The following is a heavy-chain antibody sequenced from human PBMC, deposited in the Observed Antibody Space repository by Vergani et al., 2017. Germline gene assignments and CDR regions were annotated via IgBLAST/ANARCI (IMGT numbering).Heavy chain of an antibody. CDR3: AREGYYYYGSGSYLLDY. CDR1: GASMSSVGYY. Sequence: QVQLQESGPGLVKPSQTLSLTCTVSGASMSSVGYYWTWIRQSAGKRLEWIGDILGSGTANYNPSFQGRVSMSVATSKNQFSLKLSSVTAADTAVYYCAREGYYYYGSGSYLLDYWGQGTLVTVSS. D-gene: IGHD3-10*01. J-gene: IGHJ4*02. V-gene: IGHV4-61*02. CDR2: ILGSGTA.